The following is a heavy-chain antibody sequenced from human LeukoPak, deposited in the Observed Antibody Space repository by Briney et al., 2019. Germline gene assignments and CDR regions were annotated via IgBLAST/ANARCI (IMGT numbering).Heavy chain of an antibody. CDR2: ISSSSSYI. CDR3: ARESLDGSDHDIFAEFDY. D-gene: IGHD3-9*01. Sequence: SGGSLRLSCAASGFTFSSYSMNWVRQAPGKGLEWVSSISSSSSYIYYADSVKGRFTISRDNAKNSLYLQMNSLRAEDTAVYYCARESLDGSDHDIFAEFDYWGQGTLVTVSS. J-gene: IGHJ4*02. CDR1: GFTFSSYS. V-gene: IGHV3-21*01.